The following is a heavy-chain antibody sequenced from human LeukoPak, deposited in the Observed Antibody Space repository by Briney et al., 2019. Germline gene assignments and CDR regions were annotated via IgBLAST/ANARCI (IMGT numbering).Heavy chain of an antibody. D-gene: IGHD3-10*01. Sequence: SVKVSCKASGYTFTSYAMNWVRQAPGQGLEWMGGIIPIFGTANYAQKFQGGVTITADESTSTAYMELSSLRSEDTAVYYCARDRNTMVRRDYYYYYMDVWGKGTTVTISS. CDR2: IIPIFGTA. J-gene: IGHJ6*03. CDR3: ARDRNTMVRRDYYYYYMDV. V-gene: IGHV1-69*13. CDR1: GYTFTSYA.